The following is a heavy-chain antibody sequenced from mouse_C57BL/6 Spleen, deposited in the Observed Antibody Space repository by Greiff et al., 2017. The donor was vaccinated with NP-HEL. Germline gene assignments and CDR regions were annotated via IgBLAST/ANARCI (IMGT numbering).Heavy chain of an antibody. CDR2: IYPGDGDT. CDR3: ERLTTVVGREDYYDC. D-gene: IGHD1-1*01. V-gene: IGHV1-80*01. J-gene: IGHJ2*01. Sequence: VQLQESGAELVKPGASVKISCKASGYAFSSYWMNWVKQRPGKGLEWIGQIYPGDGDTNYNGKFKGKATLTADKSSSTAYMQLSSLTSEDSAVYFSERLTTVVGREDYYDCWGQGTTLTVSS. CDR1: GYAFSSYW.